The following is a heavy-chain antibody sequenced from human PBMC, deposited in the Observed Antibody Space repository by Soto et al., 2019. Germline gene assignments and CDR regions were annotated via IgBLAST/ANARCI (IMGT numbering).Heavy chain of an antibody. CDR1: GGSISSSSYY. J-gene: IGHJ4*02. D-gene: IGHD1-7*01. CDR2: IYYSGST. V-gene: IGHV4-39*01. Sequence: QLQLQESGPGLVKPSETLSLTCTVSGGSISSSSYYWGWIRQPPAKGLEWIGSIYYSGSTYYNPSLKSRVTLAVDTSKNQFSVKLSSVTAADTAVYYCASLPTQLELQIDYWGQGTLVTVSS. CDR3: ASLPTQLELQIDY.